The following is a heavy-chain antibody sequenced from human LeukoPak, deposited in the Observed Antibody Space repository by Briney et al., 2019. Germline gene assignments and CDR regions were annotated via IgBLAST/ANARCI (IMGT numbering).Heavy chain of an antibody. Sequence: PGGSLRLSCAASGFTFSSYVMSWVRQAPGKGLEWVSAISRSGDNTYYADSVKGRFTISRDNSKNTLYLQMNSLRVEDTAVYYCARQGYCSGGTCLLFDYWGQGTLVTVSS. CDR2: ISRSGDNT. CDR3: ARQGYCSGGTCLLFDY. CDR1: GFTFSSYV. J-gene: IGHJ4*02. V-gene: IGHV3-23*01. D-gene: IGHD2-15*01.